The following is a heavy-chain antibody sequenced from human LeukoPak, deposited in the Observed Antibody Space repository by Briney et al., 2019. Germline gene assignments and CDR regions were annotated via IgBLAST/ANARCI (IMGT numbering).Heavy chain of an antibody. CDR3: ARVRHYDILTRAFDI. V-gene: IGHV4-59*01. D-gene: IGHD3-9*01. CDR1: GGSISSYY. CDR2: IYYSGST. J-gene: IGHJ3*02. Sequence: SETLSLTCTVSGGSISSYYWSWIRQPPGKGLEWIGYIYYSGSTNYNPSLKSRVTISVDTSKNQFSLKLSSVTAADTAVYYCARVRHYDILTRAFDIWGQGTMVTVSS.